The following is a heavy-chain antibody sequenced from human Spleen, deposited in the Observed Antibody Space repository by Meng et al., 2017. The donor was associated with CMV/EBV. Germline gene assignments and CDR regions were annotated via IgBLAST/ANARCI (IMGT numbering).Heavy chain of an antibody. D-gene: IGHD1-26*01. V-gene: IGHV3-15*01. CDR2: ITSATAGGAI. CDR3: AKGGPLGSYFDY. CDR1: GFKFRHAW. J-gene: IGHJ4*02. Sequence: SGFKFRHAWMTCVRRAPGKGLEWVGRITSATAGGAIDYAAPVAGRFTISRDDSKTTLYPEMNSLKTDDTAVYYCAKGGPLGSYFDYWGQGALVTVSS.